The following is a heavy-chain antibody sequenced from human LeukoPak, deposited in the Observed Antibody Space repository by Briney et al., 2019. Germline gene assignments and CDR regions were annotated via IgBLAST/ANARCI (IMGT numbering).Heavy chain of an antibody. CDR3: ARTAGTAVAGSRQYFDY. V-gene: IGHV4-39*01. Sequence: PSESLFLTCTVPGGLISCSRYDWGWIRQPPGKGQEWIGSFYYSERTYYNTCLKSRVPISVDTSKNQFTLKLSSVPAAETAVYYCARTAGTAVAGSRQYFDYWGQGTLVTVSS. D-gene: IGHD6-19*01. CDR2: FYYSERT. J-gene: IGHJ4*02. CDR1: GGLISCSRYD.